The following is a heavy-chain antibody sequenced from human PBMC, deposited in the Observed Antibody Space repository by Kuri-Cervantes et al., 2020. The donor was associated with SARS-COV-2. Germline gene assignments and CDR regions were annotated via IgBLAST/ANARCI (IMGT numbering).Heavy chain of an antibody. J-gene: IGHJ4*02. CDR3: AREKLRYFDWSKPPTPEYYFDY. D-gene: IGHD3-9*01. CDR2: MNPNSGNT. Sequence: ASVKVSCKASGYTFTSYDINWVRQATGQGLEWMGWMNPNSGNTGYAQKLQGRVTMTTDTSTSTAYMELRSLRSDDTAVYYCAREKLRYFDWSKPPTPEYYFDYWGQGTLVTVSS. CDR1: GYTFTSYD. V-gene: IGHV1-8*01.